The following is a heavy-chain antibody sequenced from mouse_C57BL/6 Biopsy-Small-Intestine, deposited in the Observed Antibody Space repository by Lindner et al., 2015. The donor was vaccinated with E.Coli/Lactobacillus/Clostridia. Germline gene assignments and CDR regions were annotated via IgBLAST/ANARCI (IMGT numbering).Heavy chain of an antibody. J-gene: IGHJ3*01. CDR3: ARRRTFGGAIVSTFDI. Sequence: SVKVSCKASGYTFSSYGISWVRQAPGQGLEWMGWISNYNGYANYAQKVQGRVTMTTDTTTSTAYMELRSLRSDDTAVYYCARRRTFGGAIVSTFDIWGQGTMVTVSS. CDR2: ISNYNGYA. CDR1: GYTFSSYG. V-gene: IGHV1-7*01. D-gene: IGHD2-1*01.